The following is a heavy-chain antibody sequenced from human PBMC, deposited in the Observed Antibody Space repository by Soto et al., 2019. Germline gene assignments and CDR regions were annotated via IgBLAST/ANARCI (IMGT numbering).Heavy chain of an antibody. Sequence: QVQLQESGPGLVKPSETLSLTCTVSGDSITSGGYYWTWIRQHPGTGLEWIGFIHYSDGTYYNPSLKSRATISMDTSKKQFSLKLSSLTAADTAVYYCAREVYGSVSARPAGFGPWGQGTLVTVSS. D-gene: IGHD3-10*01. V-gene: IGHV4-31*03. CDR1: GDSITSGGYY. CDR2: IHYSDGT. CDR3: AREVYGSVSARPAGFGP. J-gene: IGHJ5*02.